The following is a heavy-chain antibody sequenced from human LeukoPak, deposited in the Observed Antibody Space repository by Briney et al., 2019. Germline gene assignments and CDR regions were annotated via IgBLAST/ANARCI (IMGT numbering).Heavy chain of an antibody. CDR1: GYTFTGYY. CDR2: INPHSGAT. CDR3: SRDLLMYYSGSGEST. D-gene: IGHD3-10*01. V-gene: IGHV1-2*02. Sequence: ASVKVSCKASGYTFTGYYIHWVRQAPGQGPEWMGWINPHSGATNYAQRFQGRVTMTRDTSISTAFMELSSLRSDDTAMYYCSRDLLMYYSGSGESTWGQGTQVTVSS. J-gene: IGHJ5*02.